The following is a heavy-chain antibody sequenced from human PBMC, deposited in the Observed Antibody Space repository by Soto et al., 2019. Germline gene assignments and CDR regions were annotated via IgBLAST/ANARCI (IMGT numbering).Heavy chain of an antibody. CDR2: IRSKAYGGTT. CDR1: GFTFGDYA. CDR3: TRDIGSSPLWSDY. V-gene: IGHV3-49*03. Sequence: GGSLRLSCTASGFTFGDYAMSWFRQAPGKGLEWVGFIRSKAYGGTTEYAASVKGRFTISRDDSKSIAYLQMNSLKTEDTAVYYCTRDIGSSPLWSDYWGQGTLVTVSS. D-gene: IGHD6-6*01. J-gene: IGHJ4*02.